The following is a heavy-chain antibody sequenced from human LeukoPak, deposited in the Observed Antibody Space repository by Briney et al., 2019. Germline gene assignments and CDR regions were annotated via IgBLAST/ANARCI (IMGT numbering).Heavy chain of an antibody. J-gene: IGHJ6*03. D-gene: IGHD6-19*01. CDR1: GFTFDDYA. V-gene: IGHV3-9*01. CDR2: ISWNSGSI. CDR3: AKDGYSSGPYPLYYYYYMDV. Sequence: GGSLRLSCAASGFTFDDYAMHWVRQAPGKGLEWVSGISWNSGSIGYADSVKGRFTISRDNAKNSLYLQMNSLRAEDTALYYCAKDGYSSGPYPLYYYYYMDVWGKGTTVTVSS.